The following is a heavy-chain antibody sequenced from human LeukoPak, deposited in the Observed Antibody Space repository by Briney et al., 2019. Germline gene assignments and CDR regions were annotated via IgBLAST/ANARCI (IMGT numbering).Heavy chain of an antibody. J-gene: IGHJ4*02. Sequence: GGSLRLSCAASGFTFSSYGMHWVRQAPGKGLEWVAFIRYDGSNKYYADSVKGRFTISRDNSKNTLYLQMNSLRAEDTAVYYCARGSGYYYVYHYWGQGTLVTVSS. CDR3: ARGSGYYYVYHY. V-gene: IGHV3-30*02. D-gene: IGHD3-22*01. CDR2: IRYDGSNK. CDR1: GFTFSSYG.